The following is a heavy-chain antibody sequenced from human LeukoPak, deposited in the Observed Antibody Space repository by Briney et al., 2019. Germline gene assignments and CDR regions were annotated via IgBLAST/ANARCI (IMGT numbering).Heavy chain of an antibody. Sequence: SETLSLTCSVSGGSISSRDHYWSWIRQHPGKGLEWIGYIFCSGNTHYNPSLKSRVTISVDTSKNQFSLKLSSVTAADTAVYYCARASGYCSGGSCYSVRSYYYYYGMDVWGQGTTVTVSS. CDR3: ARASGYCSGGSCYSVRSYYYYYGMDV. V-gene: IGHV4-31*03. D-gene: IGHD2-15*01. J-gene: IGHJ6*02. CDR2: IFCSGNT. CDR1: GGSISSRDHY.